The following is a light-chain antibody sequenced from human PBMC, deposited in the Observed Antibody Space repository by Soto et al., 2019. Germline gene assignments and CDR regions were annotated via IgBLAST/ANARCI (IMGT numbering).Light chain of an antibody. CDR2: GAS. CDR1: QSVTNY. Sequence: EIVLTQSPATLSLSPGERATLSCRASQSVTNYLAWYQQKPGQAPRLLIYGASTRATGIPARFSGSGSGTEFTLTISSLQSEDLGVYYCQQYKKWPPWTFGQGTKVDIK. CDR3: QQYKKWPPWT. V-gene: IGKV3-15*01. J-gene: IGKJ1*01.